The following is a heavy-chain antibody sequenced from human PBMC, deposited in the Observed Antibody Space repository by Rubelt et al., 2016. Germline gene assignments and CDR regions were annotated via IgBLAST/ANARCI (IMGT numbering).Heavy chain of an antibody. J-gene: IGHJ5*02. CDR3: AGDSRDWFDP. V-gene: IGHV7-4-1*01. Sequence: QVQLVQSGAEVTKPGASVTVSCKASGHTFTSSAINWVRQATGQGLEWMGWINTNTGNPTYAQGFTGRIFFSLETHFSTAYLQNCSLKAEDTAVYYCAGDSRDWFDPWGQGTLVTVSS. D-gene: IGHD6-6*01. CDR1: GHTFTSSA. CDR2: INTNTGNP.